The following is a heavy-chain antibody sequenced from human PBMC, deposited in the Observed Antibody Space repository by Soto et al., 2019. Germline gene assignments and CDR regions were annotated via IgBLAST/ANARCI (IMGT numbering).Heavy chain of an antibody. CDR1: GYTFTGYY. CDR3: ARDRARYCSGGSCPTNDAFDI. J-gene: IGHJ3*02. Sequence: ASVKVSCKASGYTFTGYYMHWVRQAPGQGLEWMGRINPNSGGTNYAQKFQGWVTMTRETSISTAYMELSRLRSDDTAVYYCARDRARYCSGGSCPTNDAFDIWGQGTMVTVSS. D-gene: IGHD2-15*01. V-gene: IGHV1-2*04. CDR2: INPNSGGT.